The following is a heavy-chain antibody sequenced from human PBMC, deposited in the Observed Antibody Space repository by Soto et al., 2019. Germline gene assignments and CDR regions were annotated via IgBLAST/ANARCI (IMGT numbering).Heavy chain of an antibody. CDR1: GGSISSGDYY. V-gene: IGHV4-30-4*01. CDR2: IYYSGST. CDR3: ARWGEGYDSSGPDDP. Sequence: QVQLQESGPGLVKPSQTLSLTCTVSGGSISSGDYYWSWIRQPPGKGLEWIGYIYYSGSTYYNPCLEARVTITVDTSKNQFSLTLSSVTAADTAVYYCARWGEGYDSSGPDDPWGQGTLVTVSS. J-gene: IGHJ5*02. D-gene: IGHD3-22*01.